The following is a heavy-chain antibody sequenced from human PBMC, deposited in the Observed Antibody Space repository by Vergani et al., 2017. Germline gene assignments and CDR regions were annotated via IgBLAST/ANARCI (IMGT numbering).Heavy chain of an antibody. D-gene: IGHD5-18*01. CDR1: GGPISSYY. V-gene: IGHV4-59*01. CDR2: IYYSGST. J-gene: IGHJ6*03. Sequence: QVQLQESGPGLVKPSETLSLTCTVSGGPISSYYWSWIRQPPGKGLEWIGDIYYSGSTNYNPSLKSRVTISVDTSKNQFSLKLSSVTAADTAVYYCARVGYSYGSSIWYYYYYMDVWGKGTTVTVSS. CDR3: ARVGYSYGSSIWYYYYYMDV.